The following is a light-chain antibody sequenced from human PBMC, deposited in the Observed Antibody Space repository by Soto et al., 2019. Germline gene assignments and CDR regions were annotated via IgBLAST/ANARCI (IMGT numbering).Light chain of an antibody. J-gene: IGKJ4*01. CDR1: QTISYSSNNKNY. V-gene: IGKV4-1*01. CDR3: QQYYSIPLT. Sequence: DIVMTQSPDSLAVSLGERATVNCKSSQTISYSSNNKNYVAWYQQKPGQPPKLLIYWASTRESGVPDRFRGSGSGTDFTLPIDTLQAEDVAVYYCQQYYSIPLTFGGGTKVDIK. CDR2: WAS.